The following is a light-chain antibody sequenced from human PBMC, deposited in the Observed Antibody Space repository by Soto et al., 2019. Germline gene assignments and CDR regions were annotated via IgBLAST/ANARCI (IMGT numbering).Light chain of an antibody. CDR3: QQYNNWTPWT. CDR2: GAS. CDR1: QSVSSSY. Sequence: ESVLTQSPYTLSLSRGERATLSCMASQSVSSSYFAWYQHPPGQAPRLLIYGASSRATGIPDRFSGSGSGTEFTLTISSQQSEDFAGYYCQQYNNWTPWTFGPGTKVDIK. J-gene: IGKJ1*01. V-gene: IGKV3-20*01.